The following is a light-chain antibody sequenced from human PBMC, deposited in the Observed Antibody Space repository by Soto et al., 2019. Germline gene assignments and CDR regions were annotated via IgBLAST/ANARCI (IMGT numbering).Light chain of an antibody. Sequence: QSVLTQPPSASGTPGQTVTISCSGSSSNIGLNDVHWYRQLSGTAPQILIYDTNQQATGVPDRFSGSRSGTSASLAIHGLRPEDEADYHCAAWDDSLNGPGFGGGTKLTVL. CDR2: DTN. J-gene: IGLJ2*01. V-gene: IGLV1-44*01. CDR1: SSNIGLND. CDR3: AAWDDSLNGPG.